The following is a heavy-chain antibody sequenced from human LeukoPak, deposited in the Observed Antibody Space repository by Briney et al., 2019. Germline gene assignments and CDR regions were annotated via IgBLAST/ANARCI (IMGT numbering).Heavy chain of an antibody. CDR3: ARGSGSAKGL. CDR2: IYTSGST. J-gene: IGHJ4*02. Sequence: MTSETLSLTCTVSGGPISSGSYYWSWIRQPAGEGLEWIGRIYTSGSTNYNPSLKSRVTISVDTSKNQFSLKLSSVTAADTAVYYCARGSGSAKGLWGQGTLVTVSS. CDR1: GGPISSGSYY. V-gene: IGHV4-61*02. D-gene: IGHD1-26*01.